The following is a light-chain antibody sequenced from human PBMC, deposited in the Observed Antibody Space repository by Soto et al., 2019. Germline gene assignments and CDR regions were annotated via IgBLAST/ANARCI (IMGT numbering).Light chain of an antibody. V-gene: IGKV3-20*01. CDR1: ESVTIGY. CDR2: GAR. Sequence: VLTQSPGTLSLSPGERATLSCRASESVTIGYLAWFQHKPGQSPRLLIYGARTSATGVPDRFSDSGSGTDFSLTISRLEPEEFAVYYCKQYGTXPWTCGQGTEV. J-gene: IGKJ1*01. CDR3: KQYGTXPWT.